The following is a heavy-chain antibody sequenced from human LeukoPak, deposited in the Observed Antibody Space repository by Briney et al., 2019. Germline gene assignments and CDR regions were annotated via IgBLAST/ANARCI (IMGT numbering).Heavy chain of an antibody. Sequence: GGSLRLSCAASGFTFSSYAMSWVRQAPGKGLEWVSAISGSGGSTYYAGSVKGRFTISRDNSKNTLYLQMNSLRAEDTAVYYCAKPPYYYDSSGYYPETDYFDYWGQGTLVTVSS. CDR2: ISGSGGST. J-gene: IGHJ4*02. CDR3: AKPPYYYDSSGYYPETDYFDY. CDR1: GFTFSSYA. D-gene: IGHD3-22*01. V-gene: IGHV3-23*01.